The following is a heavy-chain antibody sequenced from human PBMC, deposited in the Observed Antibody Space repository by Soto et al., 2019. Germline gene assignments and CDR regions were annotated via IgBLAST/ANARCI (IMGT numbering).Heavy chain of an antibody. CDR3: ARWPQPRYTADPYAVDV. V-gene: IGHV1-69*11. Sequence: QVHLVQSGTEVKKPGSSVKVSCKASGGTFSSSGFSWVRQAPGQGLEWMGMIVPSLDTTNYAQKFQARVTSTADEFTSTAYMELRSLRSEDTAVYYCARWPQPRYTADPYAVDVWGQGTRVIVSS. D-gene: IGHD3-16*02. CDR1: GGTFSSSG. CDR2: IVPSLDTT. J-gene: IGHJ6*02.